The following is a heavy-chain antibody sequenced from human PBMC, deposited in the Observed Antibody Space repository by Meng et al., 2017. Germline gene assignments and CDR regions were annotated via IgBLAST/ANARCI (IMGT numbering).Heavy chain of an antibody. V-gene: IGHV2-5*02. CDR2: IYWDDDK. J-gene: IGHJ4*02. CDR3: AHRREIGDGQWLVPYYFDY. Sequence: SGPTLVKPTQTLTLTCTFSGFSLSTSGVGVGWIRQPPGKALEWLALIYWDDDKRYSPSLKSRLTITKDTSKNQVVLAMTNMDPVDTATYYCAHRREIGDGQWLVPYYFDYWGQGTLVTVSS. CDR1: GFSLSTSGVG. D-gene: IGHD6-19*01.